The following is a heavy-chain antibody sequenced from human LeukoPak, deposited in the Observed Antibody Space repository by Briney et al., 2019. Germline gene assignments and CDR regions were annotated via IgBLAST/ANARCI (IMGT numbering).Heavy chain of an antibody. D-gene: IGHD2-2*01. CDR1: GFTFSNYS. CDR2: ISSSSSYI. J-gene: IGHJ4*02. Sequence: GGSLRLSCAASGFTFSNYSMNWVRQAPGKGLEWVSSISSSSSYIYYADSVKGRFTISRDNAKNSLYLQMNSLRAEDTAVYHCARDPKNRGYCSSTSCYEVDYWGQGTLVTVSS. CDR3: ARDPKNRGYCSSTSCYEVDY. V-gene: IGHV3-21*01.